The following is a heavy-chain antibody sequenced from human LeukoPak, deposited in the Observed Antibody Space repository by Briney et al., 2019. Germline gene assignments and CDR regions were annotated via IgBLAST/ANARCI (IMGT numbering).Heavy chain of an antibody. Sequence: SVKVSCKASGGTFSSYAISWVRQAPGHGLEWMGGIIPIFGTPNYAQKFQGRVTITADESTSTAYMELSSLRSEDTAVYYCARHVNSGYPTSWVYGDYGWFDPWGQGTLVTVSS. CDR2: IIPIFGTP. D-gene: IGHD4-17*01. CDR3: ARHVNSGYPTSWVYGDYGWFDP. CDR1: GGTFSSYA. V-gene: IGHV1-69*13. J-gene: IGHJ5*02.